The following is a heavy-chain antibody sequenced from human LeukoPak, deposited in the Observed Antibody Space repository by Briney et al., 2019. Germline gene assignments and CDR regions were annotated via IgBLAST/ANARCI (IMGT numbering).Heavy chain of an antibody. V-gene: IGHV3-74*01. J-gene: IGHJ4*02. CDR2: INSDGSST. CDR1: GFTFSSYW. CDR3: ARSTPRELLYFDY. Sequence: GGSLRLSCAASGFTFSSYWMHWVRQAPGKGLVWVSRINSDGSSTSYADSVKGRFTISRDNAKNTLYLQMNSPRAEDTAVYYCARSTPRELLYFDYWGQGTLVTVSS. D-gene: IGHD1-26*01.